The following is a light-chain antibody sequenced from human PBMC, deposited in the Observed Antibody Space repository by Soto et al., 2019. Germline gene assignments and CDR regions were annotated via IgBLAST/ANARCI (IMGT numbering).Light chain of an antibody. CDR1: QSISSW. V-gene: IGKV1-5*01. J-gene: IGKJ2*01. CDR2: DAS. CDR3: QQYNSPMYT. Sequence: DIQMTQSPSTLSASVGDRVTITCRASQSISSWLAWYQQKPGKAPKPLIYDASSLESGVPSRFSGSGSGTEFTLTISSLQPDDFATYYCQQYNSPMYTFGQGTKLEIK.